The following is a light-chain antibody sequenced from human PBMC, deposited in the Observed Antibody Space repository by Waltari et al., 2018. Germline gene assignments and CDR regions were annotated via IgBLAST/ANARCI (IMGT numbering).Light chain of an antibody. J-gene: IGKJ1*01. Sequence: DIQMTQSPSTLSESVGARVTITCRASQSISTWLAWYQQKPGKAPTLLIYKASSLQSGVPSRFSGSGSGTEFTLTISSLQPDDFASYFCQQYSSYWTFGQGTKVEIK. CDR3: QQYSSYWT. CDR1: QSISTW. V-gene: IGKV1-5*03. CDR2: KAS.